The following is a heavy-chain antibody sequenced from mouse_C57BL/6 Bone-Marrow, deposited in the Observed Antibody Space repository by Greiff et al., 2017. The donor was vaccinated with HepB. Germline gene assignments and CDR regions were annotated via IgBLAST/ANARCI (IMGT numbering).Heavy chain of an antibody. Sequence: QVQLQQSGAELMKPGASVKLSCKATGYTFTGYWIEWVKQRPGHGLEWIGEILPGSGSTNYNEKFKGKATFTADTSSNTAYMQLSSLTTEDSAIYYGARGRRYYGNSYRFDYWGQGTTLTVSS. CDR1: GYTFTGYW. CDR3: ARGRRYYGNSYRFDY. V-gene: IGHV1-9*01. D-gene: IGHD1-1*01. CDR2: ILPGSGST. J-gene: IGHJ2*01.